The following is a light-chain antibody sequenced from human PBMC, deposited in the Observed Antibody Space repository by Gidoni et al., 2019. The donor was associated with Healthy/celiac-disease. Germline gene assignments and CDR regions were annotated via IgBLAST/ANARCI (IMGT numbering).Light chain of an antibody. J-gene: IGKJ2*01. CDR3: QQSYSTPYN. CDR1: QSISSY. Sequence: IQITQSPSSLSASVGDRVTITCRASQSISSYLNWYQQKPGKAPKLLIYAASSLQSGVPSRFSGSGYGTDFTLTISSLKPEDFETYYCQQSYSTPYNFGQGTKLEIK. CDR2: AAS. V-gene: IGKV1-39*01.